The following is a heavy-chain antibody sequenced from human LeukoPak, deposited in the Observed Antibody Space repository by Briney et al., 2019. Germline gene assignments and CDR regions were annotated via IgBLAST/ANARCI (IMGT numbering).Heavy chain of an antibody. D-gene: IGHD1-26*01. Sequence: GGSLRLSCAASGFTVSSKYMNWVRQAPGKGLEWVSSISSSSSYIYYADSVKGRFTISRDNAKNSLYLQMNSLRAEDTAVYYCARQPVIVGATGRAFDIWGQGTMVTVSS. V-gene: IGHV3-21*01. CDR2: ISSSSSYI. CDR3: ARQPVIVGATGRAFDI. J-gene: IGHJ3*02. CDR1: GFTVSSKY.